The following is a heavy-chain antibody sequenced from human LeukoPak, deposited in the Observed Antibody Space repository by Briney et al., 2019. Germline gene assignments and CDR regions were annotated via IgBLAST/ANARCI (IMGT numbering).Heavy chain of an antibody. Sequence: GGSLRLSCSASGFTFSSYSMNWVPWAPGKGLEWVSYIKRSSSTISYAYSVKGRFTISRDNAKNSLYLQMNSLRAEDTAVYYCARGRPEPYYYDSSGSAYFDYWGQGTLVTVSS. CDR1: GFTFSSYS. V-gene: IGHV3-48*01. D-gene: IGHD3-22*01. J-gene: IGHJ4*02. CDR3: ARGRPEPYYYDSSGSAYFDY. CDR2: IKRSSSTI.